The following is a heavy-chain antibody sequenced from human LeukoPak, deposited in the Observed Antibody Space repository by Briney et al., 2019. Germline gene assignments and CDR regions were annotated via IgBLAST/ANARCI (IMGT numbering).Heavy chain of an antibody. J-gene: IGHJ4*02. CDR2: IIPIFGTA. D-gene: IGHD3/OR15-3a*01. Sequence: SVKVSCKASGGTFSSYAISWVRQAPGQGLEWMGGIIPIFGTANYAQKFQGRVTITTDESTSTAYMELSSLRSEDTAVYYCASALGWTKGAFDYWGQGTLVTVSS. CDR1: GGTFSSYA. CDR3: ASALGWTKGAFDY. V-gene: IGHV1-69*05.